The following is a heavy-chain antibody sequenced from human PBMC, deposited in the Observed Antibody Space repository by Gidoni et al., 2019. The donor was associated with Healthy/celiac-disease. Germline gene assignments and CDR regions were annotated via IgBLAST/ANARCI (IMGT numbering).Heavy chain of an antibody. D-gene: IGHD1-26*01. V-gene: IGHV3-9*01. Sequence: GYADSVKGRFTISRDNAKNSLYLQMNSLRAEDTALYYCAKDAGGSGSYGVNWGQGTLVTVSS. J-gene: IGHJ4*02. CDR3: AKDAGGSGSYGVN.